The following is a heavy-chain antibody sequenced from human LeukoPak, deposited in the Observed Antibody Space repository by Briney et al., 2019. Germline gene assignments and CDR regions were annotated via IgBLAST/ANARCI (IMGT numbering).Heavy chain of an antibody. Sequence: GGSLRLSCAASGFTFISYAMDWVRQAPGKGLEYVSGISSNGGSTYYASSVKGRFTISRDNSKTTLDLQMGGLRAEDMAVYYCVRRRGYSYDYWGQGTLVSVSS. CDR2: ISSNGGST. CDR1: GFTFISYA. J-gene: IGHJ4*02. V-gene: IGHV3-64*01. CDR3: VRRRGYSYDY. D-gene: IGHD5-18*01.